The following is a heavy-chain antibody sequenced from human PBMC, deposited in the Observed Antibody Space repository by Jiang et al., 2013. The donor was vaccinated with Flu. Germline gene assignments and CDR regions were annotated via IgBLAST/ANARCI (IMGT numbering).Heavy chain of an antibody. CDR3: ARDDLTGTTMDAFDI. Sequence: VQLVESGGGLVQPGGSLRLSCAASGFTFSSYWMSWVRQAPGKGLEWVANIKQDGSEKYYVDSVKGRFTISRDNAKNSLYLQMNSLRAEDTAVYYCARDDLTGTTMDAFDIWGQGTMVTVSS. CDR2: IKQDGSEK. CDR1: GFTFSSYW. V-gene: IGHV3-7*03. D-gene: IGHD1-7*01. J-gene: IGHJ3*02.